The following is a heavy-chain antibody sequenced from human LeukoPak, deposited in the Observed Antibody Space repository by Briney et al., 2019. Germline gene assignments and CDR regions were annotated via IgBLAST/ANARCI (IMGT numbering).Heavy chain of an antibody. J-gene: IGHJ4*02. CDR2: INHSGST. Sequence: SETLSLTCAVYGGSFSGYYWSWIRQPPGKGLEWIGEINHSGSTNYNSSLKSRVTISVDTSKNQFSLKLSSVTAADTAVYYCARGGGYDYGYWGQGTLVTVSS. CDR3: ARGGGYDYGY. V-gene: IGHV4-34*01. D-gene: IGHD5-12*01. CDR1: GGSFSGYY.